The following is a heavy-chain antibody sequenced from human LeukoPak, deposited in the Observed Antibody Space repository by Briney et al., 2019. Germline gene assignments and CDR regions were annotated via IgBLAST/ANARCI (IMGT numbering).Heavy chain of an antibody. J-gene: IGHJ5*02. CDR1: GGSISSANYY. D-gene: IGHD2-15*01. Sequence: SQTLSLTCTVSGGSISSANYYWSWIRQPAGKRLEWIGRIYTSGSIDYNPSLKSRVIISVDTSKNQFSLNLSSVTAADTAVYYCARYCSGGRCSSTWGQGTLVIVSS. CDR2: IYTSGSI. V-gene: IGHV4-61*02. CDR3: ARYCSGGRCSST.